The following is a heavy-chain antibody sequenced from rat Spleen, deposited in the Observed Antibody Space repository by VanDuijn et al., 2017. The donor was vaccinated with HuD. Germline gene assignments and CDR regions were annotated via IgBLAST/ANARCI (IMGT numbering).Heavy chain of an antibody. CDR2: ITNASGGT. Sequence: EVQLVESGGRLVQPGNSLKLSCAASGFTFSDHAMAWVRQAPGKGLEWVASITNASGGTHYPDSVKGRFTISRDNAKSTLYLQIDSLRSEDTATYYCATDTGYYYDGTSYYGFDYWGQGVLVTVSS. CDR3: ATDTGYYYDGTSYYGFDY. D-gene: IGHD1-12*02. J-gene: IGHJ2*01. CDR1: GFTFSDHA. V-gene: IGHV5S23*01.